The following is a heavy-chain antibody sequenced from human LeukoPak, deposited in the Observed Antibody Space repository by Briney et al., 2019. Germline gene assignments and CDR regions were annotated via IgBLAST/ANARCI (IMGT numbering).Heavy chain of an antibody. CDR2: LKSKGSGGTT. J-gene: IGHJ4*02. V-gene: IGHV3-15*01. D-gene: IGHD3-10*01. CDR1: GFNFNAAW. CDR3: SWEMDGSFGRRLEN. Sequence: GGSLRLSCAASGFNFNAAWMSWVRQTPGKGLEWIGRLKSKGSGGTTDYAAPVKGRLAISRDDSKNTLYLQMNSLKIEDTAVYFCSWEMDGSFGRRLENWGQGTLVTVAS.